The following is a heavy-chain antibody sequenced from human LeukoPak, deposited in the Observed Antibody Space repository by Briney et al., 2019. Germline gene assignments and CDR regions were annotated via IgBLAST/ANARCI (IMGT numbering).Heavy chain of an antibody. D-gene: IGHD3-10*01. Sequence: GGSLRLSCAVSGFTLSNYSMDWVRQAPGKGLEWISYISGSGFTIHYADSVKGRLTISRDNAKNSLYLQMNSLRAEDTAVYYCAKVGKTENYYGSGRFPYYYYMDVWGKGTTVTISS. J-gene: IGHJ6*03. V-gene: IGHV3-48*01. CDR3: AKVGKTENYYGSGRFPYYYYMDV. CDR1: GFTLSNYS. CDR2: ISGSGFTI.